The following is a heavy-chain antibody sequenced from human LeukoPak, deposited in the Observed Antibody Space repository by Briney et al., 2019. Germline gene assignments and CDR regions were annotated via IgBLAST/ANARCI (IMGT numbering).Heavy chain of an antibody. V-gene: IGHV1-2*02. CDR3: ARDLWMTRSSSQKTSAY. Sequence: GASVKVSCKASGYTFTGYYMHWVRQAPGQGLEWMGWINPNSGGTNYAQKFQGRVTMTRDTSISTAYMELSRLRSDDTAVYYCARDLWMTRSSSQKTSAYWGQGTLVTVSS. D-gene: IGHD6-13*01. J-gene: IGHJ4*02. CDR2: INPNSGGT. CDR1: GYTFTGYY.